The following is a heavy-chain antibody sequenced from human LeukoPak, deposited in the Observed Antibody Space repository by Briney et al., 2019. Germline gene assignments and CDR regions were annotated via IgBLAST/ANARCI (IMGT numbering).Heavy chain of an antibody. CDR1: GGSISSGSYY. V-gene: IGHV4-61*02. CDR3: AREERNVYYYYMDV. D-gene: IGHD1-1*01. J-gene: IGHJ6*03. CDR2: IYTSGST. Sequence: SETLSLTCTVSGGSISSGSYYWSWIRQPAGKRLEWIGRIYTSGSTNYNPSLKSRVTISVDTSKNQFSLKLSSVTAADTAVYYCAREERNVYYYYMDVWGKGTTVTVSS.